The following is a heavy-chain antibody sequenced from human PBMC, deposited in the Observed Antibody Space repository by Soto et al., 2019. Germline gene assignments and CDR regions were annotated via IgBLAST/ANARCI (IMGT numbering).Heavy chain of an antibody. V-gene: IGHV4-31*03. CDR3: AKLSCTSSTCYFPGWFDP. CDR2: VYYSVSS. J-gene: IGHJ5*02. CDR1: GDSISGGASF. Sequence: PSETLSLTCTVSGDSISGGASFWSWIRQPPGKGLEWIANVYYSVSSYYNPSLKSRLTISVDTTKNQFSLQLKSMTAADTAVYYCAKLSCTSSTCYFPGWFDPWGQGTLVTVSS. D-gene: IGHD2-2*01.